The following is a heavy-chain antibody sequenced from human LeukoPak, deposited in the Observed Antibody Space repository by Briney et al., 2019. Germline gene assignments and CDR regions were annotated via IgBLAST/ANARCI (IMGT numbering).Heavy chain of an antibody. CDR3: TRDAHRNNWYFDI. J-gene: IGHJ2*01. CDR1: GDSMTSHS. V-gene: IGHV4-59*11. D-gene: IGHD2-21*01. CDR2: VFYSGVT. Sequence: PSETLSLTCKVSGDSMTSHSWTWIRQSPGKSLEWIGYVFYSGVTDYNPSLKSRVTISIDTSELQFSLRLTSVTVADTAVYYCTRDAHRNNWYFDIWGRGTLVTVSS.